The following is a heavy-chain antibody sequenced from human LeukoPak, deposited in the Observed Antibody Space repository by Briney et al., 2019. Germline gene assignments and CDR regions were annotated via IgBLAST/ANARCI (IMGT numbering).Heavy chain of an antibody. Sequence: GSLRLSCAASGFTFSSYSMNWVRQAPGKGLEWVSSISSSSSYIYYADSVKGRFTISRDNAKNSLYLQMNSLRAEDTAVYYCARDKDTAMVSPDYWGQGTLVTVSS. V-gene: IGHV3-21*01. CDR1: GFTFSSYS. CDR3: ARDKDTAMVSPDY. CDR2: ISSSSSYI. J-gene: IGHJ4*02. D-gene: IGHD5-18*01.